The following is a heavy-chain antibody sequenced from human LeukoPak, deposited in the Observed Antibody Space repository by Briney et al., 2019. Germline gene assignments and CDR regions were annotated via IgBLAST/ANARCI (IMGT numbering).Heavy chain of an antibody. J-gene: IGHJ4*02. V-gene: IGHV3-11*04. CDR3: ARAIAAAGGLADFDY. CDR1: GFTLSSYA. Sequence: GGSLRLSCAASGFTLSSYAMSWIRQAPGKGLEWVSYISSSGSTIYYADSVKGRFTISRDNAKNSLYLQMNSLRAEDTAVYYGARAIAAAGGLADFDYWGQGTLVTVSS. D-gene: IGHD6-13*01. CDR2: ISSSGSTI.